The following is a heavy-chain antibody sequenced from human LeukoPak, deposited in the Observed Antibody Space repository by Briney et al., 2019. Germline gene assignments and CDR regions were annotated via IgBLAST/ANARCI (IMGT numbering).Heavy chain of an antibody. V-gene: IGHV1-69*01. J-gene: IGHJ6*02. CDR3: AKGSPATTGDIVVVVAASFFYYYGMDV. CDR1: GGTFSSYA. CDR2: IIPIFGTA. D-gene: IGHD2-15*01. Sequence: ASVNVSCKASGGTFSSYAISWVRQAPGQGLEWMGGIIPIFGTANYAQKFQGRVTITADESTSTAYMELSSLRSEDTAVYYCAKGSPATTGDIVVVVAASFFYYYGMDVWGQGTTVTVSS.